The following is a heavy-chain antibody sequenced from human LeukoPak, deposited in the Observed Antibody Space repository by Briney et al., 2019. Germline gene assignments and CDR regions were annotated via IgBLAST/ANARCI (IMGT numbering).Heavy chain of an antibody. V-gene: IGHV3-48*04. Sequence: GGSLRLFCAASGYIFSSYSMSWVRQAPGEGLEWVSYINGPSDTIYYADSVKGRFSISRDNAKYSVYLQMSSLRAEDTAVYYCTTYGRDGYRGYFWGQGALVTVSS. D-gene: IGHD5-24*01. CDR1: GYIFSSYS. J-gene: IGHJ4*02. CDR3: TTYGRDGYRGYF. CDR2: INGPSDTI.